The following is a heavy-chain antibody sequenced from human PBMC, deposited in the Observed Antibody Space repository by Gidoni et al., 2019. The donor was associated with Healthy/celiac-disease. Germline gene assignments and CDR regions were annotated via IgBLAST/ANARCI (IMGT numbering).Heavy chain of an antibody. Sequence: QVQLQESGPGLVKPSQTLSLTCTVSGGSIRSGSYYWSWIRQPAGKGLEWIGRIYTSGSTNYNPSLKSRVTISVDTSKNQFSLKLSSVTAADTAVYYCAREEVDYPLWLDYWGQGTLVTVSS. J-gene: IGHJ4*02. CDR1: GGSIRSGSYY. V-gene: IGHV4-61*02. D-gene: IGHD4-17*01. CDR2: IYTSGST. CDR3: AREEVDYPLWLDY.